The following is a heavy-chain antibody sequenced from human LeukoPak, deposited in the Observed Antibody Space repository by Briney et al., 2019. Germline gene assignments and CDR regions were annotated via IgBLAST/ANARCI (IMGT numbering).Heavy chain of an antibody. CDR3: TTDYYYDSSGSYYTIDY. V-gene: IGHV1-24*01. J-gene: IGHJ4*02. CDR2: FDPEDGET. D-gene: IGHD3-22*01. Sequence: ASVKVSCKVSGYTLTELSMHWVRQAPGKGLEWMGGFDPEDGETFYAQKFQGRVTMTKDTSTDTAYMELSSLRSEDTAVYYCTTDYYYDSSGSYYTIDYWGQGTLVTVSS. CDR1: GYTLTELS.